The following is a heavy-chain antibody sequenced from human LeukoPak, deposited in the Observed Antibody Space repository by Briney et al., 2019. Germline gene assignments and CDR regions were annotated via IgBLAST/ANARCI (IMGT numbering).Heavy chain of an antibody. J-gene: IGHJ3*02. D-gene: IGHD3-10*01. Sequence: ASVKVSCKASGYTFTSYDVNWVRQATGQGLEWMRWMNPNSGNTGYAQKFQGRVTMTRNTSITTAYMELSSLRSEDTAVYYCARGAYYGSGSYYSAFDIWGQGTMVTVSS. V-gene: IGHV1-8*01. CDR3: ARGAYYGSGSYYSAFDI. CDR1: GYTFTSYD. CDR2: MNPNSGNT.